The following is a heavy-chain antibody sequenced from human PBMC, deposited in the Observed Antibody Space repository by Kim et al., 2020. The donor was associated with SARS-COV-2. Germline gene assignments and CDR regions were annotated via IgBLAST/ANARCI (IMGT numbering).Heavy chain of an antibody. Sequence: GGSLRLSCAASGFTFSSYGMHWVRQAPGKGLEWVAVIWYDGSNKYYADSVKGRFTISRDNSKNTLYLQMNSLRAEDTAVYYCARAHPYITMIVVGADYWGQGTLVTVSS. CDR2: IWYDGSNK. CDR3: ARAHPYITMIVVGADY. J-gene: IGHJ4*02. CDR1: GFTFSSYG. D-gene: IGHD3-22*01. V-gene: IGHV3-33*01.